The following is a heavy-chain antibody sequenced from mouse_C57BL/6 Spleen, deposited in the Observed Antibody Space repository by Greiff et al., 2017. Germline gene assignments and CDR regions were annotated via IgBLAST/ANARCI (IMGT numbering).Heavy chain of an antibody. Sequence: QVHVKQSGPELVKPGASVKLSCKASGYTFTSYDINWVKQRPGQGLEWIGWIYPRDGSTKYNEKFKGKATLTVDTSSSTAYMELHSLTSEDSAVYFCASAYYSNNYYAMDYWGQGTSVTVSS. CDR1: GYTFTSYD. V-gene: IGHV1-85*01. J-gene: IGHJ4*01. CDR3: ASAYYSNNYYAMDY. D-gene: IGHD2-5*01. CDR2: IYPRDGST.